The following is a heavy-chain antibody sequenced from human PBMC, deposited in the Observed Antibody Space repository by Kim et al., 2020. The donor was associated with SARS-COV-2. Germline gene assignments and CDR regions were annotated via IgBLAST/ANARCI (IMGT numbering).Heavy chain of an antibody. J-gene: IGHJ3*02. V-gene: IGHV3-74*01. Sequence: TSYADSEKGRFTISRDNAKNTLYLQMNSLGAEDTAVYYCVRGGSGAFDIWGQGTMLTVSS. CDR2: T. D-gene: IGHD2-15*01. CDR3: VRGGSGAFDI.